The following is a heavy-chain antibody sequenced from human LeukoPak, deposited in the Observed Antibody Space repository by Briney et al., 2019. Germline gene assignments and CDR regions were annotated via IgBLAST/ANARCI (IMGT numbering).Heavy chain of an antibody. V-gene: IGHV1-2*02. CDR1: GYTFTNYF. D-gene: IGHD2-21*02. J-gene: IGHJ5*01. CDR2: INPNIGDA. Sequence: ASVKVSCKASGYTFTNYFIHWVRQAPGQGLEWMGWINPNIGDASYAQKFQDRVTMTRDRSINTAYMELSRLTSDDTAVYYCARMALDGGDSIGFDSWGQGTLVTVSS. CDR3: ARMALDGGDSIGFDS.